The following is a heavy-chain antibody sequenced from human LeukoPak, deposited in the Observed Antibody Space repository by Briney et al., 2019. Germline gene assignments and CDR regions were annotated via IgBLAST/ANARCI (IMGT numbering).Heavy chain of an antibody. V-gene: IGHV3-33*01. Sequence: GGSLRLSCAASGFTFSQFGMHWVRQAPGKGLEWVAIIWYDGSEKFYGDSVKGRFTISRDNSKNTLYLQMNSLRAEDTAVYYCARGGILEGSGWYWDFDYWGQGTLVTVSS. J-gene: IGHJ4*02. CDR3: ARGGILEGSGWYWDFDY. CDR1: GFTFSQFG. D-gene: IGHD6-19*01. CDR2: IWYDGSEK.